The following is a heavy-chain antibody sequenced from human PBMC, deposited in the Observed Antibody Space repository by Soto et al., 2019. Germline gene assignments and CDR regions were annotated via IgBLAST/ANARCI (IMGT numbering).Heavy chain of an antibody. Sequence: ASVRVSCKASGYTFTGYYMHWVRQAPGQGLEWMGWINPNSGGTNYAQKFQGRVTMTRDTSISTAYMELSRLRSDDTAVYYCARVKEWELPPLDYWGQGTLVTVSS. V-gene: IGHV1-2*02. CDR3: ARVKEWELPPLDY. J-gene: IGHJ4*02. D-gene: IGHD1-26*01. CDR1: GYTFTGYY. CDR2: INPNSGGT.